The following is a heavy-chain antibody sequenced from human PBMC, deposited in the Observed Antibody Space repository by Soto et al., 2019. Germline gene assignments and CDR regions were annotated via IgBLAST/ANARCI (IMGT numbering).Heavy chain of an antibody. Sequence: SETLSLTCTVSGGSISSSSYYWGWIRQPPGKGLEWIGSIYYSGSTYYNPSLKSRVTTSVDTSKNQFSLKLSSVTAADTAVYYCARHKYYDFWSGYYTGYYYYYYGMDVWGQGTTVTVSS. V-gene: IGHV4-39*01. J-gene: IGHJ6*02. CDR2: IYYSGST. CDR3: ARHKYYDFWSGYYTGYYYYYYGMDV. D-gene: IGHD3-3*01. CDR1: GGSISSSSYY.